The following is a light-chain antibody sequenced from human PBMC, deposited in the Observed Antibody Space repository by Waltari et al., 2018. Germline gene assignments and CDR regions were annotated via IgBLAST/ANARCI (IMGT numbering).Light chain of an antibody. CDR1: ALPKQY. CDR2: KDR. V-gene: IGLV3-25*03. J-gene: IGLJ3*02. Sequence: SYELTQPPSVSVSPGQTARITCSGDALPKQYAHWYQQKPGQVPVLVIYKDRERHSGIPGRLSGSSSGTTVTLTISGVQAEDEADYYCQSGDSSGVGVFGGGTKLTVL. CDR3: QSGDSSGVGV.